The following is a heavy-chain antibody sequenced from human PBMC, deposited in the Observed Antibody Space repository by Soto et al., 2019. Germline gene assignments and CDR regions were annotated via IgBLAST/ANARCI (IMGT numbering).Heavy chain of an antibody. CDR1: GFTFSSYA. Sequence: QVQLVESGGGVVQPGRSLRLSCAASGFTFSSYAMHWVRQAPGKGLEWVAVISYDGSNKYYADSVKGRFTISRDNSKNTLYLQMNSLRAEDTAVYYCARSPYYYDSSGYYFVPLDYYGMDVWGQGTTVTVSS. CDR3: ARSPYYYDSSGYYFVPLDYYGMDV. V-gene: IGHV3-30-3*01. J-gene: IGHJ6*02. CDR2: ISYDGSNK. D-gene: IGHD3-22*01.